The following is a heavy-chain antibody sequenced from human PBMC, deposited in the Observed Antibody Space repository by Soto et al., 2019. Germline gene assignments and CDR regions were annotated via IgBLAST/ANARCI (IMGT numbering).Heavy chain of an antibody. Sequence: SETLSLTCTVSGGSISSYYWSWIRQPPGKXLEWIGYIYYSGSTNYNPSLKSRVTISVDTSKNQFSLKLSSVTAADTAVYYCARGAAARTPHYYYYYGMDVWGQGTTVTVSS. J-gene: IGHJ6*02. V-gene: IGHV4-59*01. CDR2: IYYSGST. CDR3: ARGAAARTPHYYYYYGMDV. CDR1: GGSISSYY. D-gene: IGHD6-13*01.